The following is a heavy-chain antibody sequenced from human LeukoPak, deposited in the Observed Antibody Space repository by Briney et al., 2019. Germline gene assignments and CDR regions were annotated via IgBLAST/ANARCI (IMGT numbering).Heavy chain of an antibody. CDR1: EFTFSSYE. CDR2: ISSSGSTI. D-gene: IGHD3-10*02. Sequence: GGSLRLSCAASEFTFSSYEMNWVRQAPGKWLEWVSYISSSGSTIYYADSVKGRFTISRDNAKNSLYLQMNSLRAEDTAVYYCAELGITMIGGVWGKGTTVTISS. V-gene: IGHV3-48*03. J-gene: IGHJ6*04. CDR3: AELGITMIGGV.